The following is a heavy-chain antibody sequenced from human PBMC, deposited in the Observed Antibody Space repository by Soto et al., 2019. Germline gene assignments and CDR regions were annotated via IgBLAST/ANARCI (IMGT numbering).Heavy chain of an antibody. V-gene: IGHV3-23*01. CDR3: AKAGPHYYDFWSGYYAY. CDR1: GFTFSSYA. D-gene: IGHD3-3*01. CDR2: ISGSGGST. Sequence: PGGSLRLSCAASGFTFSSYAMSWVRQAPGKGLEWVSAISGSGGSTYYADSVKGRFTISRDNSKNTLYLQMNSLRAEDTAVYYCAKAGPHYYDFWSGYYAYWGQGTLVTVSS. J-gene: IGHJ4*02.